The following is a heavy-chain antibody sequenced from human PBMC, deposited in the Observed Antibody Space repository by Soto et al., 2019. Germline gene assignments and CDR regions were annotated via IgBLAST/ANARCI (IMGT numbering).Heavy chain of an antibody. CDR3: ARIQLDTIMALDY. CDR2: IWSDGNNR. D-gene: IGHD1-1*01. Sequence: QVQLVESGGGVLQPGKSLRLSCAASGFNFNTYGFHWVRQAPGKGLEWVSVIWSDGNNRYYEDSVKGRFTISRDISKNTIYLQRNTLRVEDTAVYFCARIQLDTIMALDYWGHGTLVTVSS. CDR1: GFNFNTYG. J-gene: IGHJ4*01. V-gene: IGHV3-33*01.